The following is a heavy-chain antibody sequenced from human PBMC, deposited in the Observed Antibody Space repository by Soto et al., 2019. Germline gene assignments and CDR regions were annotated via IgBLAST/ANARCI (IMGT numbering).Heavy chain of an antibody. CDR1: GGSISSYY. V-gene: IGHV4-59*01. CDR3: ARVKTGDSSGYLIDY. J-gene: IGHJ4*02. Sequence: SETLSLTCTVSGGSISSYYWSWIRRPPGKGLEWIGYIYYSGSTNYNPSLKSRVTISVDTSKNQFSLKLSSVTAADTAVYYCARVKTGDSSGYLIDYWGQGTLVTVSS. CDR2: IYYSGST. D-gene: IGHD3-22*01.